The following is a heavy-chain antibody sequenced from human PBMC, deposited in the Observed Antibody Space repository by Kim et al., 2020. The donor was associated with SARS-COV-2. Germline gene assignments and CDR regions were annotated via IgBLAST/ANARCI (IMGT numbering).Heavy chain of an antibody. CDR1: GFTFSNNA. D-gene: IGHD2-2*01. V-gene: IGHV3-23*01. CDR3: AKGLGPPNCSSPASCPSDS. J-gene: IGHJ4*02. CDR2: ISGGGGGT. Sequence: GGSLRLSCAASGFTFSNNAMNWVRQAPGKGLEWLSVISGGGGGTYYADSVKGRFTISRDNSKNTLYLQLNSLRAEDTAVYYCAKGLGPPNCSSPASCPSDSWGQGTLVTVSS.